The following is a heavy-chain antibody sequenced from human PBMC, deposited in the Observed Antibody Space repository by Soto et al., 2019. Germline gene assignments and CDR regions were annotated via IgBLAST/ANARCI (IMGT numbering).Heavy chain of an antibody. Sequence: SETLSLTCTATGDSVTSTDYYWGWIRQPPGKGLEWVASIYYSGSTYHNPSLKSRVTISVDTSKNQFSLKVTSVTAADTAVYYCARHWRTGYSTVFGVVMGWFDHWGQGTMVTVS. CDR3: ARHWRTGYSTVFGVVMGWFDH. CDR2: IYYSGST. D-gene: IGHD3-3*01. V-gene: IGHV4-39*01. J-gene: IGHJ5*02. CDR1: GDSVTSTDYY.